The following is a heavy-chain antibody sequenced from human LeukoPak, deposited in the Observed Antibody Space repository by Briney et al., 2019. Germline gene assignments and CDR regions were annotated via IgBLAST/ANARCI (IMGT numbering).Heavy chain of an antibody. CDR3: ARDLPHDFWSGYRPRGRNNWFDP. CDR1: GYTFTSYY. V-gene: IGHV1-46*01. CDR2: INPSGGST. Sequence: ASVKVSCKASGYTFTSYYMHWVRQAPGQGLEWMGIINPSGGSTSYAQKFQGRVTMTRDMSTSTVYMELSSLRSEDTAVYYCARDLPHDFWSGYRPRGRNNWFDPWGQGTLVTVSS. D-gene: IGHD3-3*01. J-gene: IGHJ5*02.